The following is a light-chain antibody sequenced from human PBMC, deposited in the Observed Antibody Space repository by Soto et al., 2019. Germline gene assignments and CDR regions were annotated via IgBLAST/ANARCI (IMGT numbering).Light chain of an antibody. Sequence: DIQMTQSPSSVSASVGDRVTITCRASQSTSSWLAWYQQKPGTVPRLLIYAASSLQDGVPSRFSGSGAGTEFSLTSSSLQPEDFGTYYCQQGDSFPITFGQGTRLEIK. CDR3: QQGDSFPIT. CDR2: AAS. J-gene: IGKJ5*01. V-gene: IGKV1-12*01. CDR1: QSTSSW.